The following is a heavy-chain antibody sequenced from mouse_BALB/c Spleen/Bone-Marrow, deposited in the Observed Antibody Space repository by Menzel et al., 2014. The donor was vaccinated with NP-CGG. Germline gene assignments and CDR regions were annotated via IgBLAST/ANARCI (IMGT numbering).Heavy chain of an antibody. CDR1: GFSLTSYG. CDR3: AKNDDDAMDY. D-gene: IGHD2-12*01. J-gene: IGHJ4*01. CDR2: IWRRGST. Sequence: QLQQSGPSLVQPSQSLSITCTVSGFSLTSYGVHWVRQSPGKGLEWLGVIWRRGSTDYNAAFMSRLSITKDDSKSQVFFKMNSLQADDTAIYYCAKNDDDAMDYWGQGTSVTVSS. V-gene: IGHV2-5-1*01.